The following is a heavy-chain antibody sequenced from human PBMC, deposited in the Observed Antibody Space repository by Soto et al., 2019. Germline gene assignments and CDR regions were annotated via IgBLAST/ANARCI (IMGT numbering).Heavy chain of an antibody. CDR1: GFTFSNYW. CDR3: ARDCSGTTCYLGYGLDG. Sequence: GGSLRLSCAASGFTFSNYWMTWVRQAPGKGLEWVANINQDGSEKYYVDSVMGRFTISRDNAKSSLYLQMQSLRAEDTAVYYCARDCSGTTCYLGYGLDGWGQGTTVTVSS. J-gene: IGHJ6*02. CDR2: INQDGSEK. D-gene: IGHD2-2*01. V-gene: IGHV3-7*01.